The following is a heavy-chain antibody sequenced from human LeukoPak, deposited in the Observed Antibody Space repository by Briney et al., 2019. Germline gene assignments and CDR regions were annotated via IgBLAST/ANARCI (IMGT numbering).Heavy chain of an antibody. CDR3: ARDPPEDEWNSLDS. D-gene: IGHD1-7*01. CDR2: IHYSGLT. CDR1: GGSVNGYY. J-gene: IGHJ4*02. Sequence: SETLSLTCTVSGGSVNGYYWNWIRQAPGKGLEWIGSIHYSGLTVYSPSLQSRVSMSVDTSRNQFSLDLSSVTAADTALYYCARDPPEDEWNSLDSWGQGILVTVSS. V-gene: IGHV4-59*02.